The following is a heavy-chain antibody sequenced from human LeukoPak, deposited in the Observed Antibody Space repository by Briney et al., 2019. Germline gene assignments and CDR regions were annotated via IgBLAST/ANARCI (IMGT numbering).Heavy chain of an antibody. J-gene: IGHJ4*02. V-gene: IGHV4-31*03. Sequence: SETLSLTCTVSGASLSSDDHYWNWIRQSPGKGLEWIGSIHPSGVLYNNPSLESRPTISKDTSKNQFSLNLNSVTAADTAVYFCSRGLDSRKLGYWGQGTLVTVSS. CDR3: SRGLDSRKLGY. D-gene: IGHD3-22*01. CDR1: GASLSSDDHY. CDR2: IHPSGVL.